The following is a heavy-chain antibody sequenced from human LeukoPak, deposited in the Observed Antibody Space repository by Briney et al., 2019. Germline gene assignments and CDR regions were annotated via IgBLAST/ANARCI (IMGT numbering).Heavy chain of an antibody. J-gene: IGHJ4*02. CDR2: INHSGST. V-gene: IGHV4-34*01. D-gene: IGHD3-16*02. CDR1: GGSFSGYY. CDR3: ARAYDYVWGSYRYTSPYYFDY. Sequence: NPSETLSLTCAVYGGSFSGYYWSWIRQPPGKGLEWIGEINHSGSTNYNPSLKSRVTISVDTSKNQFSLKLSSVTAADTAVYYCARAYDYVWGSYRYTSPYYFDYWGQGTLVTVSS.